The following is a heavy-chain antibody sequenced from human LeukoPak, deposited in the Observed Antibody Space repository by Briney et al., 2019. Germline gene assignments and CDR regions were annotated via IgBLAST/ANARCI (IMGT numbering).Heavy chain of an antibody. V-gene: IGHV3-30*18. CDR2: ISYEDGSNK. J-gene: IGHJ4*02. CDR1: GFTFRSYV. D-gene: IGHD3-10*01. Sequence: GRSLRLSCAASGFTFRSYVMHWLRQPPRKGLEWVAAISYEDGSNKHYADSVKGQFTISRDNSKNTLYLQMNSLRAEDTAIYSCTKERPDEYYGSDSYFDYWGQGTLVTVSS. CDR3: TKERPDEYYGSDSYFDY.